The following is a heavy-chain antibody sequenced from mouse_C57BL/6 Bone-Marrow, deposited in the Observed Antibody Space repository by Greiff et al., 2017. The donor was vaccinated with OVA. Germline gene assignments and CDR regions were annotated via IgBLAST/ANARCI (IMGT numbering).Heavy chain of an antibody. CDR1: GFSLTSYG. V-gene: IGHV2-2*01. D-gene: IGHD1-1*01. Sequence: VKLVESGPGLVQPSQSLSITCTVSGFSLTSYGVHWVRQSPGKGLEWLGVIWSGGSTDYYAAFLSSLRSSKDSAKCQVFIKMNSLQGDDTARDYWARNWNPEYYGTSYNYAMDYWGQGTSFTVSS. CDR2: IWSGGST. CDR3: ARNWNPEYYGTSYNYAMDY. J-gene: IGHJ4*01.